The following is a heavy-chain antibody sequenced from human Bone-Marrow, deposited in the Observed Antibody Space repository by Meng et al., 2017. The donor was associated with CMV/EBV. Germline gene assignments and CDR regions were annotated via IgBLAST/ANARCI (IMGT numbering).Heavy chain of an antibody. V-gene: IGHV3-11*01. CDR2: ISSSGTNI. Sequence: SLKISCAASGFTLSDYYMTWIRQAPGKGLEWISYISSSGTNIYLADSVGGRFTISRDSAKNSLYLQMNSLRAEDTAVYFCARDRLPEYGDSYGMDVWGQGTTVTVSS. CDR1: GFTLSDYY. J-gene: IGHJ6*02. D-gene: IGHD4-17*01. CDR3: ARDRLPEYGDSYGMDV.